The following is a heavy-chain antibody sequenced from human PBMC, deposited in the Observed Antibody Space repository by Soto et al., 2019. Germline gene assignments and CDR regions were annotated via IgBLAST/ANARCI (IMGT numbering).Heavy chain of an antibody. V-gene: IGHV1-2*04. D-gene: IGHD2-8*01. J-gene: IGHJ6*02. CDR1: GYSFTDYH. Sequence: ASVKVSCKASGYSFTDYHIHWVRQAPGQGLGWLGRINPKSGGTSTAQKFQGWVTMTTDTSISTASMELTRLTSDDTAIYYCARGDSTDCSNGVCSFFYNHDMDVWGQGTTVTVSS. CDR2: INPKSGGT. CDR3: ARGDSTDCSNGVCSFFYNHDMDV.